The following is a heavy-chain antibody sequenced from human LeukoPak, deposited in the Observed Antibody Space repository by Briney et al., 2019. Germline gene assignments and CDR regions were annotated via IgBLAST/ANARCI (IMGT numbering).Heavy chain of an antibody. V-gene: IGHV3-30*02. CDR2: IRYDGSNK. J-gene: IGHJ4*02. CDR3: AKDLDRAAAGDGRRNDY. CDR1: GFTFSSYG. D-gene: IGHD6-13*01. Sequence: GGSLRLSCAASGFTFSSYGMHWVRQAPGKGLEWVAFIRYDGSNKYYADSVKGRFTISRDNSKNTLYLQMNSLRAEDTAVYYCAKDLDRAAAGDGRRNDYWGQGTLVTVSS.